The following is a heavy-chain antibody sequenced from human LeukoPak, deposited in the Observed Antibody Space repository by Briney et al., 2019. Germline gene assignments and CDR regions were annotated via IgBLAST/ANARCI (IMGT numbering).Heavy chain of an antibody. V-gene: IGHV3-21*01. CDR2: ISSRSSYI. Sequence: GGSLRLSCAASGFTFSSYSMNWVRQAPGKGLEWVSSISSRSSYIYYADSMKGRFTISRDNAKKSLYLQMNSLRAGDTAVYYCARETAYYGDYAKTFDCWGQGTLVTVSS. CDR3: ARETAYYGDYAKTFDC. J-gene: IGHJ4*02. D-gene: IGHD4-17*01. CDR1: GFTFSSYS.